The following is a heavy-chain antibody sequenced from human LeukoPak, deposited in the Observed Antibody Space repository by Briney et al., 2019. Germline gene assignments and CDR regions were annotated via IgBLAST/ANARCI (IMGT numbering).Heavy chain of an antibody. CDR2: IWHDGSHQ. Sequence: GGSLRLSCATSGFTFSKYGMHWVRRAPGKGLEWVTFIWHDGSHQNYADSVKGRFTISGDRSKNTVFLQMNSLRVEDTAVYYCARDISESYFDYWGQGALVTVSS. J-gene: IGHJ4*02. V-gene: IGHV3-33*01. CDR3: ARDISESYFDY. CDR1: GFTFSKYG. D-gene: IGHD1-26*01.